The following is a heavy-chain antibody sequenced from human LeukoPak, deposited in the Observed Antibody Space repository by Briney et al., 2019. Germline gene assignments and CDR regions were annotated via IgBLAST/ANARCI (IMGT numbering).Heavy chain of an antibody. CDR2: IYYSGST. CDR1: GGSISSYY. CDR3: ARLSPITIFGVVTIGSDTFDI. V-gene: IGHV4-59*01. J-gene: IGHJ3*02. D-gene: IGHD3-3*01. Sequence: SETLSLTCTVSGGSISSYYWSWIRQPPGKGLEWIGYIYYSGSTNYNPSLESRVTISVDTSKNQFSLKLSSVTAADTAVYYCARLSPITIFGVVTIGSDTFDIWGQGTMVTVSS.